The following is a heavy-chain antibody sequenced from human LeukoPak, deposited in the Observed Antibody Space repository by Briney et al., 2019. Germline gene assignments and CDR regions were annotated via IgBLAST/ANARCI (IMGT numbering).Heavy chain of an antibody. D-gene: IGHD1-1*01. V-gene: IGHV4-34*01. CDR3: ASDSCCTTGTGDFDY. CDR2: INHSGST. J-gene: IGHJ4*02. CDR1: GGSFSGYY. Sequence: PSEPLSLTCAVYGGSFSGYYWSWIRQPPGKGLEWMGEINHSGSTNYNPSLKSRVTISVDTSKNQFSLKLSSVTAADTAVYYCASDSCCTTGTGDFDYWGQGTLAPVSA.